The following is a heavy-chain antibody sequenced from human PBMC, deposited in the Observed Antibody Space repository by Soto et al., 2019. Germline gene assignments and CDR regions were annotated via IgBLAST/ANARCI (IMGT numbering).Heavy chain of an antibody. J-gene: IGHJ6*02. Sequence: GGAPRLSCAASGFSFSTYGMPWGRQGPGEGLEGVAVISNDGSIKYYADSVKGRFTISRDNSKDTLFLQMNSLRGEDTAVYYCAKVVRADTTSSNFYYYSGMDVWGQGTTVTVSS. CDR3: AKVVRADTTSSNFYYYSGMDV. D-gene: IGHD6-6*01. CDR2: ISNDGSIK. CDR1: GFSFSTYG. V-gene: IGHV3-30*18.